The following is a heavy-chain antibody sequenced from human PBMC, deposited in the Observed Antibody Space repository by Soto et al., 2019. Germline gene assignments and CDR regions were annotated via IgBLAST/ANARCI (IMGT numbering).Heavy chain of an antibody. CDR3: ARSPHYYDSSGELYYYYGMDV. D-gene: IGHD3-22*01. V-gene: IGHV1-3*01. Sequence: QVQLVQSGAEVKKPGASVKVSCKASGYTFTSYAMHWVRQAPGQRLEWMGWINAGNGITKYSQKFQGRVTITRDTSASTAYMELSSLRSEDTAVYYCARSPHYYDSSGELYYYYGMDVWGQGTTVTVSS. CDR1: GYTFTSYA. CDR2: INAGNGIT. J-gene: IGHJ6*02.